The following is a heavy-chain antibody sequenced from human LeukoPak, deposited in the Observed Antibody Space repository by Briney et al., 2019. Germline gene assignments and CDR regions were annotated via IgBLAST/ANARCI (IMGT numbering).Heavy chain of an antibody. CDR3: ARGVANYYDSSGYQN. D-gene: IGHD3-22*01. V-gene: IGHV3-53*01. CDR1: GFTVSSNY. J-gene: IGHJ4*02. CDR2: IYSGGKT. Sequence: GGSLRLSCAASGFTVSSNYMSWVRQAPWKGLEWVSVIYSGGKTNYADSVKGRFTISRDNSKNTLYLQMNSLRAEDTAVYYCARGVANYYDSSGYQNWGQGTLVTVSS.